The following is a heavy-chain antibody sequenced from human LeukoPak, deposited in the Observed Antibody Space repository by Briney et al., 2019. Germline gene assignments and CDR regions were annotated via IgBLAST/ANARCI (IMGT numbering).Heavy chain of an antibody. V-gene: IGHV3-23*01. CDR1: GFTFSSYA. CDR3: AKDRRDGDSSGYYPPDY. D-gene: IGHD3-22*01. J-gene: IGHJ4*02. CDR2: ISGSGGST. Sequence: GGSLRLSCAASGFTFSSYAMSWVRQAPGKGLEWVSAISGSGGSTYYADSVKGRFTISGDNSKNTLYLQMNSLRAEDTAVYYCAKDRRDGDSSGYYPPDYWGQGTLVTVSS.